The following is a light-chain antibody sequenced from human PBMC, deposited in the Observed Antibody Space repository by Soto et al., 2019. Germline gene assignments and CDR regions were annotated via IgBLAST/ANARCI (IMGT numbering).Light chain of an antibody. Sequence: EIVLTQSPATLSLSPGERATLSCGASQSVSSYLGWYQQKPGQAPRLLIYDASHRATGIPARFSGSGSGTGFTLTISSLEPEDFAVYYCKQRDNWPLTFGGGTKVEMK. J-gene: IGKJ4*01. V-gene: IGKV3-11*01. CDR2: DAS. CDR1: QSVSSY. CDR3: KQRDNWPLT.